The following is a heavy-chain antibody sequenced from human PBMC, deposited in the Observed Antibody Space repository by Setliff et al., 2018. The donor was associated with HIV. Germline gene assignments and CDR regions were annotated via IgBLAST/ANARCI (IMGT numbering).Heavy chain of an antibody. CDR3: ATSTIAAAGASRADLDP. D-gene: IGHD6-13*01. V-gene: IGHV1-18*01. Sequence: ASVKVSCKAFGYTFSNYGISWVRQAPGQGLEWVGWISPYNGNTNYAQKLQGRVTMTTDTSTSTAYMELRSLRAEDTAVYYCATSTIAAAGASRADLDPWGQGTLVTVSS. J-gene: IGHJ5*02. CDR2: ISPYNGNT. CDR1: GYTFSNYG.